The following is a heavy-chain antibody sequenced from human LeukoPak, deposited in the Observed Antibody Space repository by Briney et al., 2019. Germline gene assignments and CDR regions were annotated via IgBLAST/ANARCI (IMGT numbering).Heavy chain of an antibody. CDR3: ASLNDYSNSNFDY. D-gene: IGHD4-11*01. CDR1: GGSISSSSYY. Sequence: SETLSLTCTVSGGSISSSSYYWGWIRQPPGKGLEWIGSIYYSGGTYYNPSLKSRVTISVDTSKNQFSLKLSSVTAADTAVYYCASLNDYSNSNFDYWGQGTLVTVSS. V-gene: IGHV4-39*01. J-gene: IGHJ4*02. CDR2: IYYSGGT.